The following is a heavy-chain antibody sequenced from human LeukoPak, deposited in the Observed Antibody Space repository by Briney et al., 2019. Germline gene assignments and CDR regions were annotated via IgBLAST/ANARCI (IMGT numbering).Heavy chain of an antibody. CDR3: AKCGNSGCHLIDY. J-gene: IGHJ4*02. D-gene: IGHD5-12*01. CDR2: ISGRTGGT. Sequence: GGSLRLSCAASGFTFTTNAMSWVRQAPGKGLEWVSAISGRTGGTYYADSVKGRFTISRDNSKSTLYLQMDSLRAEDTAVYYCAKCGNSGCHLIDYWGQGTLVTVSS. V-gene: IGHV3-23*01. CDR1: GFTFTTNA.